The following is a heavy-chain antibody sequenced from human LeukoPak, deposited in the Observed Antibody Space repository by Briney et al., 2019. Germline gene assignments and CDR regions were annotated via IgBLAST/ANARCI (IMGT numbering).Heavy chain of an antibody. CDR1: GGSFSGYY. D-gene: IGHD7-27*01. Sequence: PSETLSLTCAVYGGSFSGYYWSWIRQPPGKGLEWIGEINHSGSTNYNPSLKSRVTISVDTSKNQFSLKLSSVTAADTAVYYCASWAGEDFDYWGQGTLVTVSS. V-gene: IGHV4-34*01. CDR2: INHSGST. J-gene: IGHJ4*02. CDR3: ASWAGEDFDY.